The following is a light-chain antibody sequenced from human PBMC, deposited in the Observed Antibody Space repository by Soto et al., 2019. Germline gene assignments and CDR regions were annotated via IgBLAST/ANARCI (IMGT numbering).Light chain of an antibody. J-gene: IGKJ1*01. CDR2: DAS. CDR1: QSVNTW. V-gene: IGKV1-5*01. CDR3: QQYNTYSWT. Sequence: DIQMTQSPSTLSASVGDRVTITCRASQSVNTWLAWYQQKPGKAPRLLIYDASNLQGGVPSRFSGSGSGTEFTLTISSLQPDDFATYYCQQYNTYSWTFGQWTKLEVK.